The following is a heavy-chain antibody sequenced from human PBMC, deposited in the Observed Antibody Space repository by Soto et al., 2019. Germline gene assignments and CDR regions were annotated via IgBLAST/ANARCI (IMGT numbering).Heavy chain of an antibody. CDR3: ARRGTYYYDSSGYGNWFDP. CDR2: IYYSGST. V-gene: IGHV4-39*01. D-gene: IGHD3-22*01. CDR1: GGYISSSSYY. J-gene: IGHJ5*02. Sequence: QLQLQESGPGLVKPSETLSLTCTVSGGYISSSSYYWGWIRQPPGKGLEWIGSIYYSGSTYYNPSLKSRVTISVDTSMNQFSLKLSSVTAADTAVYYCARRGTYYYDSSGYGNWFDPWGQGTLVTVSS.